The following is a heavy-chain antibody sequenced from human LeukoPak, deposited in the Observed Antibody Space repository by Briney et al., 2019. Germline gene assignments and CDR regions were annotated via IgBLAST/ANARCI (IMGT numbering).Heavy chain of an antibody. CDR1: GFTFSSYA. V-gene: IGHV3-23*01. D-gene: IGHD2/OR15-2a*01. CDR2: ISGSGGST. Sequence: GGSLRLSCAASGFTFSSYAMSWVRQAPGKGLEWVSAISGSGGSTYYADSVKGRFTISRDNSKNTLYLQMNSLRAEDTAVYYCARDQTTFPYYGMDVWGQGTTVTVSS. CDR3: ARDQTTFPYYGMDV. J-gene: IGHJ6*02.